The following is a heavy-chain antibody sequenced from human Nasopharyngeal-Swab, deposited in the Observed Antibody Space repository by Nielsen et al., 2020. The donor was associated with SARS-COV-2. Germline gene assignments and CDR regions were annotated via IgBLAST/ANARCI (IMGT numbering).Heavy chain of an antibody. J-gene: IGHJ4*02. D-gene: IGHD5-18*01. V-gene: IGHV3-7*03. Sequence: GGSLRLSCAASGFTFSSYWMSWVRQAPGKGLEWVANIKQDGSEKYYVDSVKGQFTISRDNAKNSLYLQMNSLRAEDTAVYYCARDSRGYSYGYIYFDYWGQGTLVTVSS. CDR3: ARDSRGYSYGYIYFDY. CDR1: GFTFSSYW. CDR2: IKQDGSEK.